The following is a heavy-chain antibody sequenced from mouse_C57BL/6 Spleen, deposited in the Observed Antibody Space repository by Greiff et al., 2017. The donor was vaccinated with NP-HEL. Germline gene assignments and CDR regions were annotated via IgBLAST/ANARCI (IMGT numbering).Heavy chain of an antibody. Sequence: QVQLQQSGPELVKPGASVKISCKASGYAFSSSWMNWVKQRPGKGLEWIGRIYPGDGDTNYNGKVKGKATLTAEKSSSTAYMQLSSLTSEDSAVYFCASPITRGYFDVWGTGTTVTVSS. V-gene: IGHV1-82*01. CDR3: ASPITRGYFDV. J-gene: IGHJ1*03. D-gene: IGHD1-1*01. CDR2: IYPGDGDT. CDR1: GYAFSSSW.